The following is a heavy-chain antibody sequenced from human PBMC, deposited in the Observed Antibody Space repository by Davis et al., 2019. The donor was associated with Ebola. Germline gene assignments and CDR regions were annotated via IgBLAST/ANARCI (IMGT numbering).Heavy chain of an antibody. CDR3: TTDLGATPFDY. V-gene: IGHV3-53*01. CDR2: IYSCGST. D-gene: IGHD1-26*01. CDR1: GFTVSSNY. Sequence: GESLKISCAASGFTVSSNYMSWVRQAPGKGLEWVSVIYSCGSTYYAAPVKGRFTISRDDSKNTLYLQMNSLKTEDTAVYYCTTDLGATPFDYWGQGTLVTVSS. J-gene: IGHJ4*02.